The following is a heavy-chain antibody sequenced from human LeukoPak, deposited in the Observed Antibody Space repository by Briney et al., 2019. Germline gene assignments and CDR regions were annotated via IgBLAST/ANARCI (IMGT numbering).Heavy chain of an antibody. V-gene: IGHV3-30*18. CDR3: AKDAYSSGFPGY. D-gene: IGHD6-19*01. Sequence: GGSLRLPCAASGFTFSSYAMSWVRQAPGKGLEWVAVISYDGSNKYYADSVKGRFTISRDNSKNTLYLQMNSLRAEDTAVYYCAKDAYSSGFPGYWGQGTLVTVSS. J-gene: IGHJ4*02. CDR1: GFTFSSYA. CDR2: ISYDGSNK.